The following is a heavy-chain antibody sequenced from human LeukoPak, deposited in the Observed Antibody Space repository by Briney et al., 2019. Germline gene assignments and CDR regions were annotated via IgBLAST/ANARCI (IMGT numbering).Heavy chain of an antibody. Sequence: PSETLSLTCAVYGGSFSAYYWSWIRQPPGKGLEWIGEINHSGSTNYNPSLKSRVTISVDTSKNQFSLKLNSVTAADTAVYYCAGGVREWLFYYWGQGTLVTVSS. CDR1: GGSFSAYY. D-gene: IGHD3-3*01. CDR2: INHSGST. CDR3: AGGVREWLFYY. V-gene: IGHV4-34*01. J-gene: IGHJ4*02.